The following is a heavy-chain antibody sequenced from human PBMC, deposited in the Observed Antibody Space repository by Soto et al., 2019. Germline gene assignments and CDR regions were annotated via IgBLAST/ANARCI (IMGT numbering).Heavy chain of an antibody. CDR3: VKEASSRYYYYGMDV. D-gene: IGHD6-13*01. CDR1: GLTFSSYA. CDR2: VSDSGAST. V-gene: IGHV3-23*01. J-gene: IGHJ6*02. Sequence: VGSLRLSCTLSGLTFSSYAMSWVRQSPGKGLEWVSGVSDSGASTYYADSVKGRFTISRDTSKNTLYLQMNSLRADDTAVYYCVKEASSRYYYYGMDVWGQGTTVSVAS.